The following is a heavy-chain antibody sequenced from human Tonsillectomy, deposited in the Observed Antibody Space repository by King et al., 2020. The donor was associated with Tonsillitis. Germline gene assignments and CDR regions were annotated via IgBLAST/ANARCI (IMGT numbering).Heavy chain of an antibody. V-gene: IGHV3-7*01. Sequence: VQLVESGGGLVQPGGSLRLSCAGSGFTFSRYWMSWVRQAPGKGLEWVANMNQDGSEKSNVDSVKGRFTISRDNAKNSLYLQMNSLRAEDTAVYYCARDDSSGYHYLAYWGQGTLVTVSS. CDR1: GFTFSRYW. CDR2: MNQDGSEK. D-gene: IGHD3-22*01. J-gene: IGHJ4*02. CDR3: ARDDSSGYHYLAY.